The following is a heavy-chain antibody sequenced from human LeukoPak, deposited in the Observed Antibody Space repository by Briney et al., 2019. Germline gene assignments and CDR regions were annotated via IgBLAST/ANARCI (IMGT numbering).Heavy chain of an antibody. CDR3: ARLFLIVGATGNDY. J-gene: IGHJ4*02. Sequence: ASVKVSCKASGYTFTGYYMRWVRQAPGQGLEWMGWINPNSGGTNYAQRFQGRVTMTRDTSISTAYMELSRLRSDDTAVYYCARLFLIVGATGNDYWGQGTLVIVSS. D-gene: IGHD1-26*01. CDR2: INPNSGGT. CDR1: GYTFTGYY. V-gene: IGHV1-2*02.